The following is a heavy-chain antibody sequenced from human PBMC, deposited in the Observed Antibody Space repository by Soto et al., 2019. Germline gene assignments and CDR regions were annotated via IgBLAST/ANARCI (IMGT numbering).Heavy chain of an antibody. CDR3: ARGGSSSDNGMDV. Sequence: VQLVESGGDLVQPGGSLRVSCAASGFTFSTYSMNWVRQAPGKGLEWVSYMSSRSLTIYYTDSVKGRFTISRDNAKNSLYLQMNSLRDEDTAVYYCARGGSSSDNGMDVWGQGTTVTVSS. V-gene: IGHV3-48*02. CDR1: GFTFSTYS. D-gene: IGHD6-6*01. J-gene: IGHJ6*02. CDR2: MSSRSLTI.